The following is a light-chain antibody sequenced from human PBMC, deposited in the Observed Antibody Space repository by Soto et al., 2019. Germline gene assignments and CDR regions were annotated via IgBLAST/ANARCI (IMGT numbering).Light chain of an antibody. J-gene: IGKJ4*01. CDR1: QGISSY. CDR3: QQFESYPLT. V-gene: IGKV1-9*01. CDR2: GAS. Sequence: DIQLTQSPSFLSASVGDRVTITCRASQGISSYLAWYQEKPGTAPKLLISGASTLQSGVPSRFSGSGSGTEFTLTISSLQPEDFATYYCQQFESYPLTFGGGTKLEIK.